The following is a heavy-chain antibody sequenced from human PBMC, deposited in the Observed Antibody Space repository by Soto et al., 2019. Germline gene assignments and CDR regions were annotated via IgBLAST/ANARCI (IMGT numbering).Heavy chain of an antibody. D-gene: IGHD3-10*02. CDR1: GFTFSSYA. CDR3: ARCYYYVVPFDY. V-gene: IGHV3-23*01. Sequence: HPGGSLRLSCAASGFTFSSYAMNWVRQAPGKGLEWVSTISGSGGSTYYADSVKGRFTVSRDNSKNTLYLQMNSLRAEDTAVYYCARCYYYVVPFDYWGQGTLVTVAS. J-gene: IGHJ4*02. CDR2: ISGSGGST.